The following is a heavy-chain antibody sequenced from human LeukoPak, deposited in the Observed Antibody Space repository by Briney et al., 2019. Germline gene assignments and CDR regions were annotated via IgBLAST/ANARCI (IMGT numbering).Heavy chain of an antibody. CDR3: ARTSGGVKPWKSLDY. CDR1: GGTFSSYA. CDR2: IIPIFGTA. J-gene: IGHJ4*02. V-gene: IGHV1-69*05. D-gene: IGHD1-1*01. Sequence: ASVKVSCKASGGTFSSYAISWVRQAPGQGLEWMGRIIPIFGTANYAQKFQGRVTITTDESTSTAYMELSSLRSEDTAVDYCARTSGGVKPWKSLDYWGQGTLVTVSS.